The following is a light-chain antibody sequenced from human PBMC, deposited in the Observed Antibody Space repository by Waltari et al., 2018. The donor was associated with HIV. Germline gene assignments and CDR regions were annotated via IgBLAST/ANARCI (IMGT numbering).Light chain of an antibody. CDR1: SGHSSYA. CDR3: QTWGTGIQV. J-gene: IGLJ2*01. Sequence: QLVLTQSPSASASLGASVKLTCTLSSGHSSYAIAWHQQQPEKVPRYLMKLNSDGSHSKGDGSPDRFSGSSSGAERYLTISSLQSEDEADYYCQTWGTGIQVFGGGTKLTVL. V-gene: IGLV4-69*01. CDR2: LNSDGSH.